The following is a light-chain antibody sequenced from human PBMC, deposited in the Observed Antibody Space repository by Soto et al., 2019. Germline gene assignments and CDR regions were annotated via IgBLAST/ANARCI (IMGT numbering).Light chain of an antibody. Sequence: DIVMTRPPDSLPGFLGERATFNCKSAQRVLSSSNKKNYLPWYQQKPGKLPSLLISWAFTRESGVPDRFSGSGSGTDFTLTISSLQAEDVAVYYCQQYYSTLRTFGQGTKVEIK. CDR2: WAF. V-gene: IGKV4-1*01. CDR1: QRVLSSSNKKNY. J-gene: IGKJ1*01. CDR3: QQYYSTLRT.